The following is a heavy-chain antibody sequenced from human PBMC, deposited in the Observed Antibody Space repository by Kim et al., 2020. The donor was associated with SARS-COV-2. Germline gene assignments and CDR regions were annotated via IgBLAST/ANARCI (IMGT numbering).Heavy chain of an antibody. CDR2: IGTAGDT. CDR1: GFTFSSYD. V-gene: IGHV3-13*01. Sequence: GGSLRLSCAASGFTFSSYDMHWVRQATGKGLEWVSAIGTAGDTYYPGSVKGRFTISRENAKNSLYLQMNSLRAGDTAVYYCARGGIAVAENYYYYGMDVWGQGTTVTVSS. CDR3: ARGGIAVAENYYYYGMDV. D-gene: IGHD6-19*01. J-gene: IGHJ6*02.